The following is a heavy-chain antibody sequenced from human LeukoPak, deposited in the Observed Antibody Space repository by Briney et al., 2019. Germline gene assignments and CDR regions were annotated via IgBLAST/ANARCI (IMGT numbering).Heavy chain of an antibody. Sequence: SQTLSLTCTVSGGSISSGSYYWSWIRQPAGKGLEWIGRIYTSGSTNYNPSLKSRVTMSVDTSKNQFSLKLSSVTAADTAVYYCARDADYSSSWYDSYYYYYYMDVWGKGTTVTISS. J-gene: IGHJ6*03. CDR1: GGSISSGSYY. CDR2: IYTSGST. D-gene: IGHD6-13*01. V-gene: IGHV4-61*02. CDR3: ARDADYSSSWYDSYYYYYYMDV.